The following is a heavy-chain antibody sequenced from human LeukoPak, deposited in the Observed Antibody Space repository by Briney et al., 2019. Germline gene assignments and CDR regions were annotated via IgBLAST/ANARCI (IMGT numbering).Heavy chain of an antibody. CDR3: ARVGEDIVVVPAAEVYYYYMDV. D-gene: IGHD2-2*01. CDR1: GYTLTELS. V-gene: IGHV1-24*01. Sequence: ASVKVSCKVSGYTLTELSMHWVRQAPGKGLEWMGGFDPEDGETIYAQKFQGRVTMTEDTSTDTAYMELSSLRSDDTAVYYCARVGEDIVVVPAAEVYYYYMDVWGKGTTVTVSS. CDR2: FDPEDGET. J-gene: IGHJ6*03.